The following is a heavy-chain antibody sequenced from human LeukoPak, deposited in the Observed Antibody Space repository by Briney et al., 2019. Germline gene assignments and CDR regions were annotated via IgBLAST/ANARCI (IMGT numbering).Heavy chain of an antibody. J-gene: IGHJ4*02. Sequence: PSETLSLTCAVSGYSISSDYYWGWIRQPPGKGLEWIGSIYHSGSTYYNPSLKSRVTISVGTSKNQFSLNLTSVTAADTAVYYCATLRALSITMIVVVITTYYFDCWGQGTLVTVSS. D-gene: IGHD3-22*01. CDR2: IYHSGST. CDR3: ATLRALSITMIVVVITTYYFDC. CDR1: GYSISSDYY. V-gene: IGHV4-38-2*01.